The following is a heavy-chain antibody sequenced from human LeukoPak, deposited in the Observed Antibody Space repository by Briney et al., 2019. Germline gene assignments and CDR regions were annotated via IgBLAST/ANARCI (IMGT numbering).Heavy chain of an antibody. D-gene: IGHD3-10*01. CDR3: ARSGGIIDY. V-gene: IGHV3-21*04. J-gene: IGHJ4*02. CDR1: GFTVSSNY. CDR2: ISSSSSYI. Sequence: PGGSLRLSCAASGFTVSSNYMSWVRQAPGKGLEWVSSISSSSSYIYYADSVKGRFTISRDNAKNSLYLQMNSLRAEDTARYYCARSGGIIDYWGQGTLVTVSS.